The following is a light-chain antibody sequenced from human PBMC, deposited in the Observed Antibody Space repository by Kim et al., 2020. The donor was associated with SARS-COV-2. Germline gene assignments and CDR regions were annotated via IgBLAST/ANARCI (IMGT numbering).Light chain of an antibody. J-gene: IGKJ5*01. V-gene: IGKV1-17*01. Sequence: ASVGDRVTITCRARQDIRNDLGWYQQNPGRAPKRLIYGASSLQSGVPSRFSGSGSGTEFTLTISSVRPEDFATYFCLQHSTYPITFGQGTRLEIK. CDR2: GAS. CDR3: LQHSTYPIT. CDR1: QDIRND.